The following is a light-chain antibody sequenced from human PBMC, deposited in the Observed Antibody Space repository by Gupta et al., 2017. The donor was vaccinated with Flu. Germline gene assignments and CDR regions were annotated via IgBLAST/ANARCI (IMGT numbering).Light chain of an antibody. CDR1: QDIDNF. J-gene: IGKJ4*01. V-gene: IGKV1-9*01. Sequence: PVLLNSSTGDRITIACRASQDIDNFLAWFQQKPPQAPNLLISGASNLATGVPPRFGGSGSGADFTLTISGLQPEDLANYYCQQDSNFPTTFGGGTKVEIK. CDR2: GAS. CDR3: QQDSNFPTT.